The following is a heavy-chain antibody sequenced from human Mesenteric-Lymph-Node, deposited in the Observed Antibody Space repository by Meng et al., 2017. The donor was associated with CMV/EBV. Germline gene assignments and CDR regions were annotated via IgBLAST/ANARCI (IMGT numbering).Heavy chain of an antibody. CDR1: GGSFSGYY. CDR2: INHSGST. CDR3: ASGREYTSSSPFNY. Sequence: GSLRLSCAVYGGSFSGYYWSWIRQPPGKGLEWIGEINHSGSTNYNPSLKSRVTISVDTSKNQFSLKLSSVTAADTAVYYCASGREYTSSSPFNYWGQGTLVTVSS. V-gene: IGHV4-34*01. D-gene: IGHD6-6*01. J-gene: IGHJ4*02.